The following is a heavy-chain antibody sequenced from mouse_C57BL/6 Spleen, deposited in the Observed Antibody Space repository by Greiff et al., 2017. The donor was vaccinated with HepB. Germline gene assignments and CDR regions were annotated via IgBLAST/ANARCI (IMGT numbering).Heavy chain of an antibody. CDR2: IYIGNGYT. J-gene: IGHJ4*01. D-gene: IGHD2-5*01. CDR3: ARGGYYSNRSLAMDY. Sequence: EVKLQESGAELVRPGSSVKMSCKTSGYTFTSYGINWVKQRPGQGLEWIGYIYIGNGYTEYNEKFKGKATLTSDTSSSTAYMQLSSLTSEDSAIYFCARGGYYSNRSLAMDYWGQGTSVTVSS. V-gene: IGHV1-58*01. CDR1: GYTFTSYG.